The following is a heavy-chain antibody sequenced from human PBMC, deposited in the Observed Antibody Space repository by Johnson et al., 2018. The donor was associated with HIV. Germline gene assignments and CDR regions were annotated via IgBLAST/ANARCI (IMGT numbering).Heavy chain of an antibody. V-gene: IGHV3-9*01. D-gene: IGHD1-26*01. Sequence: EVQLVESGGGLVQPGRSLRLSCAASGFTYDDYAMHWVRQAPGKGLEWVSGISWNSGSIGYADSVKGRFSISRDNGKNSLYLQMNSLRAEDTALYYCAKDMSSGSYVGEWDHDAFDIWCQGTMVTVSS. CDR1: GFTYDDYA. CDR2: ISWNSGSI. J-gene: IGHJ3*02. CDR3: AKDMSSGSYVGEWDHDAFDI.